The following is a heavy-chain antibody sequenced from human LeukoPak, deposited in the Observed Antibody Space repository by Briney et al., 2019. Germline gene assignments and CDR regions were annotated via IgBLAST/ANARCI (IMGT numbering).Heavy chain of an antibody. D-gene: IGHD6-19*01. J-gene: IGHJ4*02. CDR1: GFTFDNYA. CDR3: TRSTGWYNYFDY. V-gene: IGHV3-9*03. CDR2: ISWNSGSI. Sequence: GGSLRLSCAASGFTFDNYAMHWVRQAPGKGLEWVSGISWNSGSIDYADSVKGRFTISRDNAKNSLYLQMNSLRTEDMALYYCTRSTGWYNYFDYWGQGTLVTVSS.